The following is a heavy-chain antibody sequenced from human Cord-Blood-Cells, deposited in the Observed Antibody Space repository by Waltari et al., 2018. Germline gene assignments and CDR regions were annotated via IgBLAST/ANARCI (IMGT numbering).Heavy chain of an antibody. J-gene: IGHJ4*02. Sequence: QLQLQESGPALVTPSETLSLTCTVSGGSISSRSYYWAWIRQTPGRGLEWFGSIYYSGGTYYNPSLKSRFTISVDTSKNQFSLKLSSVTAADSAVYYCARNPPAAGMDYWGQGTLVTVSS. CDR2: IYYSGGT. D-gene: IGHD6-13*01. V-gene: IGHV4-39*01. CDR1: GGSISSRSYY. CDR3: ARNPPAAGMDY.